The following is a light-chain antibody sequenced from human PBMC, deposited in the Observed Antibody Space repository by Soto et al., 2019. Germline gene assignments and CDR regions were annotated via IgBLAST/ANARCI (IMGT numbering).Light chain of an antibody. CDR3: SSYTTSYFYV. Sequence: QSALTQPASVSGSPGQSITISCTGSVRDIGAYDYVSWYQQHPGKAPKLIIYGVKNRPSGVSNRFSASKSAFTASLTISGLQTEDEADYYCSSYTTSYFYVFGPGTQLTVL. CDR1: VRDIGAYDY. V-gene: IGLV2-14*01. J-gene: IGLJ1*01. CDR2: GVK.